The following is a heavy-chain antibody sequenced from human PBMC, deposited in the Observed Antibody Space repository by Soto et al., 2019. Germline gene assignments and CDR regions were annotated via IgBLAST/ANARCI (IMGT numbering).Heavy chain of an antibody. J-gene: IGHJ4*02. D-gene: IGHD3-16*02. V-gene: IGHV3-21*01. CDR2: ISSSSSYI. CDR1: GFTFSSYS. Sequence: EVQLVESGGGLVKPGGSLRLSCAASGFTFSSYSINWVRQAPGKGLEWVSSISSSSSYIYYADSVKGRFTISRDNAKNSLYLQMNSLRAEDTAVYYCAKDAGELSTRSFDYWGQGTLVTVSS. CDR3: AKDAGELSTRSFDY.